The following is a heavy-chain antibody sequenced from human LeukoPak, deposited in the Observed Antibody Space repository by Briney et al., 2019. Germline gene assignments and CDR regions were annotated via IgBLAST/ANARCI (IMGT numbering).Heavy chain of an antibody. CDR2: ISAYNGNT. D-gene: IGHD4-23*01. V-gene: IGHV1-18*01. Sequence: GASVKVSCKASGYTFTSYGVSWVRQAPGQGLEWMGWISAYNGNTNYAQNLQGRVTMTTVTSTNTAYMELRSLRSDDTAVYYCARGVAVGTAYYFDRWGQGTLVTVSS. CDR3: ARGVAVGTAYYFDR. J-gene: IGHJ4*02. CDR1: GYTFTSYG.